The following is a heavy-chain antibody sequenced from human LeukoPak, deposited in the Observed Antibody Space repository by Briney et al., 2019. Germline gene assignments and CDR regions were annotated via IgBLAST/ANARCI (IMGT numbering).Heavy chain of an antibody. CDR2: IYYSGST. V-gene: IGHV4-31*03. CDR1: GGSISSGGYY. J-gene: IGHJ3*02. Sequence: SETLSLTCTVSGGSISSGGYYWSWIRQHPGKGLEWIGYIYYSGSTYYNPSLKSRVTISVDTSKNQFSLKMSSVTAADTAVYYCARLSLGYCSGGSCTDAFDIWGQGTMVTVSS. D-gene: IGHD2-15*01. CDR3: ARLSLGYCSGGSCTDAFDI.